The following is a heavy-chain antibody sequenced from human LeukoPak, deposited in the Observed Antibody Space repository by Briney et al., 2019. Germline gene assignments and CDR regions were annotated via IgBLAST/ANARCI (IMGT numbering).Heavy chain of an antibody. J-gene: IGHJ4*02. CDR2: INHSGST. CDR3: ASAGIAVAGTLWDY. CDR1: GGSFSGYY. V-gene: IGHV4-34*01. D-gene: IGHD6-19*01. Sequence: PSETLSLTCAVYGGSFSGYYWSWIRQPPGKGLEWIGEINHSGSTNYNPSLKSRVTISVDTPKNQFSLKLSSVTAADTAVYYCASAGIAVAGTLWDYWGQGTLVTVSS.